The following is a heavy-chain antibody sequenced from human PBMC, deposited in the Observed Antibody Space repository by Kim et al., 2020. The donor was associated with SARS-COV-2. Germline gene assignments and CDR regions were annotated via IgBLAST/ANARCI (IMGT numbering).Heavy chain of an antibody. V-gene: IGHV4-59*13. Sequence: SETLSLTCTVSGGSISSYYWSWIRQPPGKGLEWIGYIYYSGSTNYNPSLKSRVTISVDTSKNQFSLKLSSVTAADTAVYYCARGGEVGLLWFGELFFGFDPWGQGTLVTVSS. J-gene: IGHJ5*02. CDR1: GGSISSYY. D-gene: IGHD3-10*01. CDR3: ARGGEVGLLWFGELFFGFDP. CDR2: IYYSGST.